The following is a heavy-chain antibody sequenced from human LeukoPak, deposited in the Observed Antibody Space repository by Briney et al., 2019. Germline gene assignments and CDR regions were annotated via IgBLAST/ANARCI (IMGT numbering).Heavy chain of an antibody. Sequence: ASVKVSCKASGYTFTSYCISWVRQAPGQGLEWMGWISAYNCNTNYAQKLQGRVTMTTDTSKSTAYMELRSLRSDDTAVYYCARGPLAAAGYYYYYAMDVWGQGTTVTVSS. V-gene: IGHV1-18*01. CDR1: GYTFTSYC. CDR3: ARGPLAAAGYYYYYAMDV. J-gene: IGHJ6*02. CDR2: ISAYNCNT. D-gene: IGHD6-13*01.